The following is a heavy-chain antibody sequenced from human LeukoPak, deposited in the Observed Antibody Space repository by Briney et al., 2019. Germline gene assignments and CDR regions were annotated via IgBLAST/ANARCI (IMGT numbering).Heavy chain of an antibody. CDR3: AGDYYDSSGYHVPAFDI. V-gene: IGHV3-23*01. CDR2: ISGSGGRP. J-gene: IGHJ3*02. Sequence: GGSLRLSCAASGFTFSSYAMSWVRQAPGKGLEWVSVISGSGGRPYYADSVKGRFTISRDNAKNSLYLQMNSLRAEDTAVYYCAGDYYDSSGYHVPAFDIWGQGTMVTVSS. D-gene: IGHD3-22*01. CDR1: GFTFSSYA.